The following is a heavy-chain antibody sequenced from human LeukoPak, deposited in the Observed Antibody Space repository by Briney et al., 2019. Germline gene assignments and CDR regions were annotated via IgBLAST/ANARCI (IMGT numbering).Heavy chain of an antibody. D-gene: IGHD6-19*01. CDR2: ITSSRSYT. Sequence: GGSLRLSCAASGFSFSDYYMSWIRQAPGKGLEWDSYITSSRSYTNYADSVKGRFTISRDNAKNSLYLQMNSLRAEDTAVYYCARAPSAVAGMLDYWGQGTLVTVSS. J-gene: IGHJ4*02. CDR1: GFSFSDYY. CDR3: ARAPSAVAGMLDY. V-gene: IGHV3-11*06.